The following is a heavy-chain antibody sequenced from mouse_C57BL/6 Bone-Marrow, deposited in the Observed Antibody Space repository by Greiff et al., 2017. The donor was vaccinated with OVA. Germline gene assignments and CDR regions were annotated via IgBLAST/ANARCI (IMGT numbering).Heavy chain of an antibody. CDR3: ARDGHRDY. Sequence: ESGPGLVKPSQSLSLTCSVTGYSITSGYYWNWIRQFPGNKLEWMGYISYDGSNNYNPSLKNRISITRDTSKNQFFLKLNSVTTEDTATYYCARDGHRDYWGQGTTLTVSS. D-gene: IGHD3-1*01. V-gene: IGHV3-6*01. J-gene: IGHJ2*01. CDR2: ISYDGSN. CDR1: GYSITSGYY.